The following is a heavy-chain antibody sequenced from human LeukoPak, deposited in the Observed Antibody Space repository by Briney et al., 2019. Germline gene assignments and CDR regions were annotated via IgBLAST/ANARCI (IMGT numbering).Heavy chain of an antibody. V-gene: IGHV3-11*01. CDR2: INIGGTNT. Sequence: GSLRLSSAASGFTFNDYYMSWIRQAPGKGLEWLSYINIGGTNTHYADSVKGRFTISRDNAKKSLYLEMNNLRAEDTAVYYCATDGAGFDAWGQGVLVTVSS. CDR3: ATDGAGFDA. J-gene: IGHJ5*02. CDR1: GFTFNDYY.